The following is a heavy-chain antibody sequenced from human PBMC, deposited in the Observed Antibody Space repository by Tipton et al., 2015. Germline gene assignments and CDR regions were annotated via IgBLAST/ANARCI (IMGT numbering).Heavy chain of an antibody. CDR3: ARLTVMVSGPPDY. V-gene: IGHV1-8*01. CDR1: EYTFTSYD. D-gene: IGHD2-8*01. Sequence: LVQSGAEVKKPGASVKVSCKASEYTFTSYDINWVRQATGQGLEWMGWMNPNSGNTGYAQKFQGRVTMTTDTSTSTAYMELRSLRSDDTAVYYCARLTVMVSGPPDYWGQGILVTVSS. J-gene: IGHJ4*02. CDR2: MNPNSGNT.